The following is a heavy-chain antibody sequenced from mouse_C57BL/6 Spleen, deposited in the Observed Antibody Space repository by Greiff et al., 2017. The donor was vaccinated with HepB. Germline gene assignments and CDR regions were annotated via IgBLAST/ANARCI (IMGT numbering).Heavy chain of an antibody. Sequence: VQLKQSGPGLVKPSQSLSLTCSVTGYSITSGYYWNWIRQFPGNKLEWMGYISYDGSNNYNPSLKNRISITRDTSKNQFFLKLNSVTTEDTATYYCARYYGYYAMDYWGQGTSVTVSS. V-gene: IGHV3-6*01. J-gene: IGHJ4*01. CDR3: ARYYGYYAMDY. CDR1: GYSITSGYY. CDR2: ISYDGSN. D-gene: IGHD1-1*02.